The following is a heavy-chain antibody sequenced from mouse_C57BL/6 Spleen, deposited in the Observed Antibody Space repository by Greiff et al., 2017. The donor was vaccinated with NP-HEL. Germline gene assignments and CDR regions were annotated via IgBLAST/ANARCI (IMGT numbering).Heavy chain of an antibody. D-gene: IGHD1-1*01. J-gene: IGHJ3*01. CDR3: ARGDGSRGAY. Sequence: VQLQQSGAELVKPGASVKLSCKASGYTFTSYWKQWVKQRPGQGLEWIGEIDPSDSYTNYNQKFKGKATLTVDTSSSTAYMQLSSLTSEDSAVYYCARGDGSRGAYWGQGTLVTVSA. CDR1: GYTFTSYW. V-gene: IGHV1-50*01. CDR2: IDPSDSYT.